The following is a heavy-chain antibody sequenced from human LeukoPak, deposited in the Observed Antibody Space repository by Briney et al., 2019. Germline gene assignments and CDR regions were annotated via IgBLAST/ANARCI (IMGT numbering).Heavy chain of an antibody. J-gene: IGHJ6*03. CDR1: GFTFSSYA. Sequence: GGSLRLSCAASGFTFSSYAMHWVRQAPGQGLEWMGWINPNSGGTNYAQKFQGGVTMTRDTSISTAYMELRSLRSDDTAVYYCARVIETRGEWLPYYYYYYMDVWGKGTTVTVSS. CDR3: ARVIETRGEWLPYYYYYYMDV. D-gene: IGHD3-3*01. CDR2: INPNSGGT. V-gene: IGHV1-2*02.